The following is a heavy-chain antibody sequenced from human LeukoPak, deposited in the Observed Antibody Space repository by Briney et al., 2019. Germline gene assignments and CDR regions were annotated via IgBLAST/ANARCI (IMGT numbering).Heavy chain of an antibody. CDR1: GFTFSSYA. V-gene: IGHV3-30-3*01. J-gene: IGHJ6*02. D-gene: IGHD3-10*01. Sequence: GRSLRLSCAASGFTFSSYAMHWVRQAPGKGLEWVAVISYDGSNKYYADSVKGRFTISRDNSKNTLYLQMNGLRAEDTAVYYCARRQYYYGSGSYYNQYYYYGMDVWGQGTTVTVSS. CDR2: ISYDGSNK. CDR3: ARRQYYYGSGSYYNQYYYYGMDV.